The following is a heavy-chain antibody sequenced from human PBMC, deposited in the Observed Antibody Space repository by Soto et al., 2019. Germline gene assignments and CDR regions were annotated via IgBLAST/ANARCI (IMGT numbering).Heavy chain of an antibody. D-gene: IGHD6-13*01. CDR1: GFTFSSYV. J-gene: IGHJ3*02. V-gene: IGHV3-30*03. Sequence: QVHLVESGGGVVQPGRSLRLSCAASGFTFSSYVMHWVRQAPGKGLEWVAVISYDGRNKYYTDSVKGRFTISRDSAKNTLYLQMNSLRAEDTAVYYCARVKGSSLFDAFDIWGQGTMFTVSS. CDR2: ISYDGRNK. CDR3: ARVKGSSLFDAFDI.